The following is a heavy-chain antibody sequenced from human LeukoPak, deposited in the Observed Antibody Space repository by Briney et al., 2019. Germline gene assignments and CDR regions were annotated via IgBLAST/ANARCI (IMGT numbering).Heavy chain of an antibody. CDR2: INPNSGGT. Sequence: ASVKVSCKASGYTFTGYYIHWVRQAPGQGLEWMGWINPNSGGTNYAQKFQGRVTMTRGTSISTAYMELSRLRSDDTAVYYCARGAVAGKRNWFDPWGQGTLVTVSS. D-gene: IGHD6-19*01. V-gene: IGHV1-2*02. CDR1: GYTFTGYY. J-gene: IGHJ5*02. CDR3: ARGAVAGKRNWFDP.